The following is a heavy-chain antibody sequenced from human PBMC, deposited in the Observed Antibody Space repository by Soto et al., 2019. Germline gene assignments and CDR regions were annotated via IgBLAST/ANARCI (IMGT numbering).Heavy chain of an antibody. CDR3: ARLGVGGGLAGY. CDR1: GFTFSDYY. Sequence: QVQLVESGGGVVKPGGSLRLSSAASGFTFSDYYMSWIRQAPGKGLEWVSYISSSSSYTNYADSVKGRFTISRDNAKNSLYLQMNNLRAEDTAVYYCARLGVGGGLAGYWGQGTLVTVSS. CDR2: ISSSSSYT. J-gene: IGHJ4*02. V-gene: IGHV3-11*05. D-gene: IGHD2-15*01.